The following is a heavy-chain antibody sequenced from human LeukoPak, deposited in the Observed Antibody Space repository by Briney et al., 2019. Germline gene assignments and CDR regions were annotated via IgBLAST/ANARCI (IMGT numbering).Heavy chain of an antibody. CDR2: IDTSDSTI. Sequence: GGSLRLSCAASGFTFSSYEMNWVRQAPGKGLEWVSYIDTSDSTIYYADSVKDRFTISRDNAKNSLYLQMHNLRAEDTALYYCARDGGWGYYFDYWGQGTRVTVSS. CDR1: GFTFSSYE. CDR3: ARDGGWGYYFDY. V-gene: IGHV3-48*03. D-gene: IGHD2-15*01. J-gene: IGHJ4*02.